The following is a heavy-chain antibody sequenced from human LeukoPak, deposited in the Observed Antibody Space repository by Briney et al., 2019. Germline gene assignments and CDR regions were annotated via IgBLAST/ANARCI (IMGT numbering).Heavy chain of an antibody. J-gene: IGHJ4*02. D-gene: IGHD3-16*01. V-gene: IGHV3-64*01. CDR3: TSLDAFGY. CDR1: GFIFDNYA. Sequence: GGSLRLSCAASGFIFDNYAMHWVRQAPGKGLEYVAAISFNGGSAYYASSVKGRFTISRDNSKNTLYLQMGSLRAEDMAVYYCTSLDAFGYWSQGTLVTVSS. CDR2: ISFNGGSA.